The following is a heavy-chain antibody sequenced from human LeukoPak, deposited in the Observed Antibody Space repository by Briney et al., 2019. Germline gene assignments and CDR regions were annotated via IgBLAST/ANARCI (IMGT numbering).Heavy chain of an antibody. CDR1: GFTFDDYA. V-gene: IGHV3-9*01. D-gene: IGHD6-6*01. Sequence: GGSLRLSCAASGFTFDDYAMHWVRQAPGKGLEWVSGISWNSGSIGYADSVKGRFTISRDNAKNSLYLQMNSLRAEDTAVYYCAREDSSSVYWGQGTLVTVSS. CDR2: ISWNSGSI. J-gene: IGHJ4*02. CDR3: AREDSSSVY.